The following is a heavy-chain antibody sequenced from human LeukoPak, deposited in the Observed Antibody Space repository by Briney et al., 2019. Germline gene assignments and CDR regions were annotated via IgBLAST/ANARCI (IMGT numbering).Heavy chain of an antibody. CDR3: ARRYGSGSYLAFDP. J-gene: IGHJ5*02. Sequence: SGPTLVNPTQTLTLTCTFSGFSLDTHGMGVGWIRQPPGKALEWLALIFWDDNKNYSPSLKSRVTITKDSSKNQVVLTVTNMDPVDTDTYYCARRYGSGSYLAFDPWGPGTLVTVSS. CDR2: IFWDDNK. CDR1: GFSLDTHGMG. D-gene: IGHD3-10*01. V-gene: IGHV2-5*02.